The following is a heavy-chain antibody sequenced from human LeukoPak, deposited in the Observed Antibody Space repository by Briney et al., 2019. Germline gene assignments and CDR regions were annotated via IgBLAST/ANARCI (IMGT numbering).Heavy chain of an antibody. V-gene: IGHV4-34*01. D-gene: IGHD2-21*02. CDR3: ARSPTYCGGDCYSDWFDP. CDR1: GGSFSGYY. Sequence: SETLSLTCAVYGGSFSGYYWSWIRQPPGKGLEWIGKINHSGSTNYNPSPKSRVTISVDTSKNQFSLKLSSVTAADTAVYYCARSPTYCGGDCYSDWFDPWGQGTLVTVSS. CDR2: INHSGST. J-gene: IGHJ5*02.